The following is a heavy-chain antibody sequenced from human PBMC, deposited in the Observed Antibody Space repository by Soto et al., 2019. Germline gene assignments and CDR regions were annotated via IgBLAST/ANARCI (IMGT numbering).Heavy chain of an antibody. CDR3: AAGHSTRLFHP. D-gene: IGHD6-13*01. CDR1: GGSVSSGSFY. J-gene: IGHJ5*02. V-gene: IGHV4-61*01. Sequence: SETLSLTCTVSGGSVSSGSFYWSWIRQPPGMGLEWIGFVYYIGRTNYNPSLKSRVAISVDTSKNQFSLKLSSVTAADTAVYYCAAGHSTRLFHPSGPGTLLTVSS. CDR2: VYYIGRT.